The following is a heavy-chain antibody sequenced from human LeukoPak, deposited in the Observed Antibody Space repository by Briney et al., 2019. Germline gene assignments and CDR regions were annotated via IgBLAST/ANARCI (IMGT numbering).Heavy chain of an antibody. J-gene: IGHJ4*02. V-gene: IGHV1-2*02. D-gene: IGHD3-10*01. Sequence: GASVKVSCKASGYTFTAYFMHWVRQAPGQGLEWMGCINPDSGATNYAQKFQGRVTMTRDTSITTAYMELSRLTSGDTAVYFCATTSRDSDAYYDYLNYWGQGTLITVSS. CDR2: INPDSGAT. CDR1: GYTFTAYF. CDR3: ATTSRDSDAYYDYLNY.